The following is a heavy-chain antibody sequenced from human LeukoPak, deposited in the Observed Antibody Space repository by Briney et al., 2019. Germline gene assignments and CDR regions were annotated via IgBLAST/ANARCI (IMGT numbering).Heavy chain of an antibody. Sequence: ASVKVSCKVSGYTLTELSMHWVRQAPGKGLEWMGSFDPEDGETIYAQKFQGRVTMTEDTSTDTAYMELSSLRSEDTAVYYCATGGTAMASYYYYGMDVWGQGTTVTVSS. CDR1: GYTLTELS. V-gene: IGHV1-24*01. D-gene: IGHD5-18*01. CDR3: ATGGTAMASYYYYGMDV. J-gene: IGHJ6*02. CDR2: FDPEDGET.